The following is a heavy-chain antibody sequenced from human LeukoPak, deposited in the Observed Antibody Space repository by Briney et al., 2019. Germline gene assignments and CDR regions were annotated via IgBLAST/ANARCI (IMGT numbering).Heavy chain of an antibody. J-gene: IGHJ3*02. D-gene: IGHD2-15*01. Sequence: SETLSLTCTVSGGSISSGGYYWSWIRQHPGKGLEWIGYIYYSGSTYYKPSLKSRVTISVDTSKNQFSLKLSSVTAADTAVYYCARERRGVYCSGGSCYSRAFDIWGQGTMVTVS. CDR1: GGSISSGGYY. CDR3: ARERRGVYCSGGSCYSRAFDI. CDR2: IYYSGST. V-gene: IGHV4-31*03.